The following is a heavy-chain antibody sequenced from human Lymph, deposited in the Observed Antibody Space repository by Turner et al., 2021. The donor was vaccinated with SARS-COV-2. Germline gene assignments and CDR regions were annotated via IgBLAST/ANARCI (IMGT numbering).Heavy chain of an antibody. CDR2: ISSTGGST. CDR3: VKVDHYGGYPIDC. V-gene: IGHV3-64D*06. D-gene: IGHD5-12*01. Sequence: EVQLVESGGGLVQPGGCLSLSCSASGFTFSSYAMHWVRQAPGKGLEYVSAISSTGGSTYYADSVKGRFTISRDNSKNPLYLQMGRLRAEDTAVYSCVKVDHYGGYPIDCWGQGTLVTVSS. J-gene: IGHJ4*02. CDR1: GFTFSSYA.